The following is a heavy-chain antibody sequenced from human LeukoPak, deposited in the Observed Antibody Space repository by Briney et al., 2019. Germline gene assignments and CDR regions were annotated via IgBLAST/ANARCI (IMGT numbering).Heavy chain of an antibody. V-gene: IGHV3-30*04. Sequence: GGSLRLSCAASGFTFSSYAMHWVRQAPGKGLEWVAVISYDGSNKYYADSVKGRFTISRDNSKNTLYLQMNSLRAEDTAVYYCARDLVGATTDYYYYYGMDVWGQGTTVTVSS. CDR3: ARDLVGATTDYYYYYGMDV. CDR2: ISYDGSNK. D-gene: IGHD1-26*01. J-gene: IGHJ6*02. CDR1: GFTFSSYA.